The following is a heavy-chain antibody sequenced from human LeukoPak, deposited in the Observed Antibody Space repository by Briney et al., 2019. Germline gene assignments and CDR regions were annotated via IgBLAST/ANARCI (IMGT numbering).Heavy chain of an antibody. CDR2: IYYRGST. CDR3: ARLSGYSSGHYYSDY. CDR1: GGSISSDY. Sequence: SETLSLTCTVSGGSISSDYWSWIRQPPGKGLEWSGYIYYRGSTNYNPSLKSRVTISVDTSKNQFSLKLSSVTAADTAVYYSARLSGYSSGHYYSDYWGQGTLVTVSS. D-gene: IGHD3-22*01. J-gene: IGHJ4*02. V-gene: IGHV4-59*01.